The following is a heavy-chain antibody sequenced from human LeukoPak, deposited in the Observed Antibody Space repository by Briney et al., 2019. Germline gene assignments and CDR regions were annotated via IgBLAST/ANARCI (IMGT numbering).Heavy chain of an antibody. V-gene: IGHV3-23*01. CDR2: ISGSGSISGSGSRI. J-gene: IGHJ4*02. CDR1: GVTFTPYA. Sequence: PGGSLRLSCAASGVTFTPYAMAWVRQAPGKGLEWVSGISGSGSISGSGSRIYYADSVKGRFTISRDNSNNTLYLHMNSLRADDTAIYYCVKDYCTSSSCSLPAYWGQGTLVTVSS. D-gene: IGHD2-15*01. CDR3: VKDYCTSSSCSLPAY.